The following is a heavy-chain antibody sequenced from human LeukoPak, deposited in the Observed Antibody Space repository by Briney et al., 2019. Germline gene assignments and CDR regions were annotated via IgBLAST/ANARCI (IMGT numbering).Heavy chain of an antibody. CDR2: INHSGST. D-gene: IGHD6-13*01. Sequence: SETLSLTCTVYGGSFSGYYWSWIRQPPGKGLECIGEINHSGSTNYNPSLKSRVTISVDTSKNQFSLKLSSVTAADTAVYYCAREGGIAAAVLYYFDYWGQGTLVTVSS. V-gene: IGHV4-34*01. CDR1: GGSFSGYY. CDR3: AREGGIAAAVLYYFDY. J-gene: IGHJ4*02.